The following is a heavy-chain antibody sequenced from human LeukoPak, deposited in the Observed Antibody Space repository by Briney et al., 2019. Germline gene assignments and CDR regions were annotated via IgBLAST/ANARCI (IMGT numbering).Heavy chain of an antibody. J-gene: IGHJ6*02. CDR1: GFTFSSYE. D-gene: IGHD2-2*01. Sequence: PGGSLRLSCAASGFTFSSYEMNWVRQAPGKGLEWVSYISRSGSTKYYADSVKGRFTISRDNAKNSLYLQMNSLRAEDTAVYYCARAYLAIAVPALYGMDVWGQGTTVTVSS. CDR3: ARAYLAIAVPALYGMDV. V-gene: IGHV3-48*03. CDR2: ISRSGSTK.